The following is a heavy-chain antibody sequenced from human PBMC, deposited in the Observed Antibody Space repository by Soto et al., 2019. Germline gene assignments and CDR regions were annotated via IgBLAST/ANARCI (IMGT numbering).Heavy chain of an antibody. CDR3: ARGQLRGHDAFDI. CDR2: ISSSSSYI. D-gene: IGHD2-2*01. Sequence: PGGSLRLSCAASGFTFSSYSMNWVRQAPGKGLEWVSSISSSSSYIYYADSVKGRFTISRDNAKNSLYLQMNGLRAEDTAVYYCARGQLRGHDAFDIWGQGTMVTVSS. J-gene: IGHJ3*02. CDR1: GFTFSSYS. V-gene: IGHV3-21*01.